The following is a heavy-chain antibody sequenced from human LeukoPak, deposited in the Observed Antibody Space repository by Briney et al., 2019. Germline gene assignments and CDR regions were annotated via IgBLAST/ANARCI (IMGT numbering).Heavy chain of an antibody. CDR2: ISAYNGNT. D-gene: IGHD6-19*01. CDR3: AGEIYSSGWYPTVSYFDY. V-gene: IGHV1-18*01. J-gene: IGHJ4*02. Sequence: ASVKVSCKASGYTFTSYGISWVRQAPGQGLEWMGWISAYNGNTNYAQKLQGRVTMTTDTSTSTAYMELRSLRSDDTAVYYCAGEIYSSGWYPTVSYFDYWGQGTLVTVSS. CDR1: GYTFTSYG.